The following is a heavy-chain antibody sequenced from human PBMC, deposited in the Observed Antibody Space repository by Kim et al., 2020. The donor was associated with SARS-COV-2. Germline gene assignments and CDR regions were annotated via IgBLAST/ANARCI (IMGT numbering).Heavy chain of an antibody. CDR2: ISGSGSST. Sequence: GGSLRLSCAASEFTFSSYAMSWVRQAPGKGLECVSTISGSGSSTNYADSVKGRFTISRDNSKNTLYLQMNSLRAEDTAVYYCAKTRGSSYFDYWGQGTLVTVSS. D-gene: IGHD3-10*01. J-gene: IGHJ4*02. CDR3: AKTRGSSYFDY. CDR1: EFTFSSYA. V-gene: IGHV3-23*01.